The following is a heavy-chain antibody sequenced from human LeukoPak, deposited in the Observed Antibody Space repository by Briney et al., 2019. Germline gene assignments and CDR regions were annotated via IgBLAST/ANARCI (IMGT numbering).Heavy chain of an antibody. J-gene: IGHJ4*02. CDR1: GYTFTSYD. D-gene: IGHD2-15*01. CDR2: MNPNSGNT. V-gene: IGHV1-8*01. CDR3: ARAGGYCGRISCPYYIDY. Sequence: KISCKASGYTFTSYDIKWVRQAIGQGLEWMGWMNPNSGNTGYAQKFQGRVTMTRNTSISTAYMELSSLRSEDTAVYYCARAGGYCGRISCPYYIDYWGQGSLVAVSS.